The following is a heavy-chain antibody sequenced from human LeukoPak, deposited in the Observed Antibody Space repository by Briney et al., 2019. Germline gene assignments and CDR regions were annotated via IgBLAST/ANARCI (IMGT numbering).Heavy chain of an antibody. CDR2: ISYDGSNK. Sequence: GGSLRLSCAASGFTFSSYGMHWVRQAPGKGLEWVAVISYDGSNKYYADSVKGRFTISRDNSKNTLYLQMNSLRAEDTAVYYCAKDHVDIVATRPAFDYWGQGTLVTVSS. CDR1: GFTFSSYG. CDR3: AKDHVDIVATRPAFDY. J-gene: IGHJ4*02. D-gene: IGHD5-12*01. V-gene: IGHV3-30*18.